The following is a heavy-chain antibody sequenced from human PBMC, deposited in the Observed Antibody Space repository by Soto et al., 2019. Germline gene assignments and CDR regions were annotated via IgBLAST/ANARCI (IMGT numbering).Heavy chain of an antibody. CDR2: INPSDGTS. CDR1: GGTFNKFA. V-gene: IGHV1-46*02. CDR3: AREGSGSYLVL. D-gene: IGHD3-22*01. Sequence: QVQLVQSGAEVKKPGSAVRVSCKASGGTFNKFAMNWVRQAPGQGPEWMGRINPSDGTSAYTQQFQGRFFMTRDTSTSTVFMELNSLKSQDTALYFCAREGSGSYLVLWGQGTLVTVS. J-gene: IGHJ4*02.